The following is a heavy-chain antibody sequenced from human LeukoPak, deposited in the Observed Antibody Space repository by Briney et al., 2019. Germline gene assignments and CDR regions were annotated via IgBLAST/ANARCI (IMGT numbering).Heavy chain of an antibody. D-gene: IGHD3-22*01. Sequence: GGSLRLSCAASGFTFGRYAMSWVRQAPGKGLEWVSSISGNGGRTYYADSVKGRFTISRDNSKNTLYLQMNSLRAEDTALYYCAKTDSSDYSYYFDYWGQGTLVTVSS. V-gene: IGHV3-23*01. CDR2: ISGNGGRT. CDR1: GFTFGRYA. CDR3: AKTDSSDYSYYFDY. J-gene: IGHJ4*02.